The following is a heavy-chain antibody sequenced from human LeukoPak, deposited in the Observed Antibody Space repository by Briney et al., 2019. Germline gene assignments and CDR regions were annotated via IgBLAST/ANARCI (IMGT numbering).Heavy chain of an antibody. J-gene: IGHJ1*01. CDR2: FDPEDGET. Sequence: GASVKVSCKVSGYTLTELSMHWVRQAPGKGLEWMGGFDPEDGETIYAQKFQGRVTMTEDTSTDTAYMELSSLRSEDTAVYYCATPERYKMATIEYFQHWGQGTLGTVSS. V-gene: IGHV1-24*01. CDR1: GYTLTELS. D-gene: IGHD5-24*01. CDR3: ATPERYKMATIEYFQH.